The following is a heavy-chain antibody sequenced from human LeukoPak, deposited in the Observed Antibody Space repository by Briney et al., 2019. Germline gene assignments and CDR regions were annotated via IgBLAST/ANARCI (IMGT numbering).Heavy chain of an antibody. D-gene: IGHD4/OR15-4a*01. J-gene: IGHJ4*02. V-gene: IGHV3-30-3*01. Sequence: GGSLRLSCAASGFTFSSYAMHWVRQAPGKGLEWVAVISYDGSNKYYADSVKGRFTISRDNSKNTLYLQMNSLRAEDTAVYYCARTMVASFSYWGQGTLVTVSS. CDR3: ARTMVASFSY. CDR1: GFTFSSYA. CDR2: ISYDGSNK.